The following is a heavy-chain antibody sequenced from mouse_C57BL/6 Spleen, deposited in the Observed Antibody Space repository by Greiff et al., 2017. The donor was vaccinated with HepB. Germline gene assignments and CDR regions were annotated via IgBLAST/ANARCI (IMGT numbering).Heavy chain of an antibody. CDR3: ARVGYYAMDY. V-gene: IGHV5-12*01. CDR1: GFTFSDYY. J-gene: IGHJ4*01. CDR2: ISNGGGST. Sequence: EVKLVESGGGLVQPGGSLKLSCAASGFTFSDYYMYWVRQTPEKRLEWVAYISNGGGSTYYPDTVKGRFTISRDNAKNTLYLQMSRLKSEDTAMYYCARVGYYAMDYWGQGTSVTVSS.